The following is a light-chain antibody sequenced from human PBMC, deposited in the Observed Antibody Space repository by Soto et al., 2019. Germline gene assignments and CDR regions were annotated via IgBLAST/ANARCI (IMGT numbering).Light chain of an antibody. V-gene: IGKV1-39*01. CDR1: QRISNY. CDR2: ASS. J-gene: IGKJ4*01. Sequence: IHMTQSPSSLSASVGDRVTISCRASQRISNYLNWYQHKLGKAPKLLIYASSTLQSGVPSRFSGSGSGTDFTLTISSLRPEDFAVYYCQQSYSTPLTFGGGTKVDIK. CDR3: QQSYSTPLT.